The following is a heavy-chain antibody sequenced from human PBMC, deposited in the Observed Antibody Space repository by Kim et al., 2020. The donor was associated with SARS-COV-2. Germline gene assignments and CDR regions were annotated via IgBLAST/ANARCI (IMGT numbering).Heavy chain of an antibody. V-gene: IGHV4-38-2*02. J-gene: IGHJ4*01. CDR2: IYHSGST. CDR1: GYSISSGYY. D-gene: IGHD6-19*01. Sequence: SETLSLTCTVSGYSISSGYYWGWIRQPPGKGLEWIGSIYHSGSTYYNPSLKSRVTISVDTSKNQFSLKLSSVTAADTAVYYCARARSPRRIAVAVSFDY. CDR3: ARARSPRRIAVAVSFDY.